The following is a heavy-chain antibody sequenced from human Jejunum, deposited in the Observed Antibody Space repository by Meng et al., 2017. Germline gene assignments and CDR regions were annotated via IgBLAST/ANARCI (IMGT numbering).Heavy chain of an antibody. CDR2: IYPANSDT. CDR3: ARPSGRFFDS. V-gene: IGHV5-51*01. CDR1: GYSFTSYY. D-gene: IGHD3-10*01. Sequence: GGSLRLSCKASGYSFTSYYVGWVRQMPGRGLEWMAIIYPANSDTRYNPSFQGQVTISADKSVSTAYLQWNSLKTSDTGIYYCARPSGRFFDSWGQGTRVTGSS. J-gene: IGHJ5*01.